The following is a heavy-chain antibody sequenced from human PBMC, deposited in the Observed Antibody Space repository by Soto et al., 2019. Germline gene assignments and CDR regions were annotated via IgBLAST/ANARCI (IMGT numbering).Heavy chain of an antibody. D-gene: IGHD3-10*01. CDR1: GFTFSSYS. V-gene: IGHV3-21*01. CDR3: ARGDRGVRGVIIFDAFDI. Sequence: PGGSLRLSCAASGFTFSSYSMNWVRQAPGKGLEWVSSISSSSSYIYYADSVKGRFTISRDNAKNSLYLQMNSLRAEDTAVYYCARGDRGVRGVIIFDAFDIWGQGTMVTVSS. CDR2: ISSSSSYI. J-gene: IGHJ3*02.